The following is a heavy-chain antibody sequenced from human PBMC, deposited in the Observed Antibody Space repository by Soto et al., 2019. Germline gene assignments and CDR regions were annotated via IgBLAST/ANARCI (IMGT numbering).Heavy chain of an antibody. D-gene: IGHD2-8*01. CDR3: AGKPNALYYFDY. CDR2: IHYSGST. CDR1: GDSISSYY. J-gene: IGHJ4*02. Sequence: PSETLSLTCTVSGDSISSYYWSWIRQPPGKGLEWIGYIHYSGSTNYNPSLKSRVTISVDTSKNQFSLELRSVTAADTAVYYCAGKPNALYYFDYWGQGTLVTVSS. V-gene: IGHV4-59*12.